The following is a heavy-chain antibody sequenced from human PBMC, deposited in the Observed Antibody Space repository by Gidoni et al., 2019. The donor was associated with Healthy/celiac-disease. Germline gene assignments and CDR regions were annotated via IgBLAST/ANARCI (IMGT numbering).Heavy chain of an antibody. CDR1: GFTFSSYG. CDR2: RWYDGSNK. CDR3: ARAVSYYYYMDV. J-gene: IGHJ6*03. Sequence: QVQLVASGGGVVQPGRSLRLSCAASGFTFSSYGMHWVRQAPGKGLEWVAVRWYDGSNKYYADSVKGRFTISRDNSKNTLYLKMNSLRAEDTAVYYWARAVSYYYYMDVWGKGTTVTVSS. V-gene: IGHV3-33*08.